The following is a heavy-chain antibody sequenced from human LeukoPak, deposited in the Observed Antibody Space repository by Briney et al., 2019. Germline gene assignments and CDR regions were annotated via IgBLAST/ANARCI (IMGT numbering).Heavy chain of an antibody. CDR1: GGSISSYY. CDR3: ARYKLHVAGAFDI. CDR2: IYYSGST. D-gene: IGHD6-19*01. J-gene: IGHJ3*02. V-gene: IGHV4-59*01. Sequence: KPSETLSLTCTVSGGSISSYYWSWIRQPAGKGLEWIGYIYYSGSTNYNPSLKSRVTISVDTSKNQFSLKLSSVTAADTAVYYCARYKLHVAGAFDIWGQGTMVTVSS.